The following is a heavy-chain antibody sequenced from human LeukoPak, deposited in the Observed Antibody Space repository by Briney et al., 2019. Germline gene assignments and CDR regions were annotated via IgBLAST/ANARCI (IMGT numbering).Heavy chain of an antibody. Sequence: ASVKVSCKVSGYTLTELSMHWVRQAPGKGLEWMGGFDPEDGETIYAQKFQGRVTMTEDTSTDTAYMELSSLRSDDTAVYYCARDPQCGGPFDPWGQGTLVTVSS. CDR1: GYTLTELS. D-gene: IGHD3-16*01. J-gene: IGHJ5*02. CDR2: FDPEDGET. CDR3: ARDPQCGGPFDP. V-gene: IGHV1-24*01.